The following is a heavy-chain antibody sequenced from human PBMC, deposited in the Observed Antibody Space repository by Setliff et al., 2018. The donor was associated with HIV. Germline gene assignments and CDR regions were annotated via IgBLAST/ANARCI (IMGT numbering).Heavy chain of an antibody. D-gene: IGHD3-22*01. J-gene: IGHJ4*02. V-gene: IGHV4-4*07. CDR2: IHTSGNT. Sequence: SETLSLTCTVSGGSMSTYYWTWVRQPAGKGLEWIGRIHTSGNTNYNPSLKSRVTISVDTSKNQFSLKLSSVTAADTAVYYCAREGGLDYYDSSGHYSYWGQGTLVTVSS. CDR1: GGSMSTYY. CDR3: AREGGLDYYDSSGHYSY.